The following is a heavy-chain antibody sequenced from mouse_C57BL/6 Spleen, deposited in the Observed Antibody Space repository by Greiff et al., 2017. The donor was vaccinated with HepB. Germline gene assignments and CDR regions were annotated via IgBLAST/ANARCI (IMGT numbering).Heavy chain of an antibody. CDR2: IDPSDSYT. J-gene: IGHJ3*01. CDR1: GYTLTSYW. V-gene: IGHV1-59*01. D-gene: IGHD1-1*01. CDR3: AIYGSRETSAY. Sequence: QVQLQQPGAELVRPGTSVKLSCKASGYTLTSYWMHGVKQRPGQGLEWIGVIDPSDSYTNYNQKFKGKATLTVDTSSSTAYMQLSSLTSEDSAVYYCAIYGSRETSAYWGQGTLVTVSA.